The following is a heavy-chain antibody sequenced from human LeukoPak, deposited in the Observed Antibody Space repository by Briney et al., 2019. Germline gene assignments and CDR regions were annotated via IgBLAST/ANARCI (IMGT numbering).Heavy chain of an antibody. CDR1: GGTFSSFA. J-gene: IGHJ3*02. V-gene: IGHV1-69*06. CDR3: ARGLQENLAWLTAFSAFDI. D-gene: IGHD6-19*01. Sequence: SVKVSCKASGGTFSSFAISWVRQAPGQGLQWMGGIIPIFGTANYAQKFRGRVTITADKSTRTAYMELSSLRSEDTAVYYCARGLQENLAWLTAFSAFDIWGHGTMVTVSS. CDR2: IIPIFGTA.